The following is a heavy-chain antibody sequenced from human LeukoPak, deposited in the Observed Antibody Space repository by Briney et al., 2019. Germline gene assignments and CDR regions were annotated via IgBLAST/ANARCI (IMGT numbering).Heavy chain of an antibody. V-gene: IGHV3-33*01. D-gene: IGHD3-10*01. CDR3: AAGQNFGDY. Sequence: GGSLRLSCAASGFTFSTYGMHWVRQAPGKGLEWVAVIWFDGSNKYYADSVKGRFSISRDNSKNTLFLQMNSLRVEDTAVYYCAAGQNFGDYWGRGTLVTVSS. CDR1: GFTFSTYG. J-gene: IGHJ4*02. CDR2: IWFDGSNK.